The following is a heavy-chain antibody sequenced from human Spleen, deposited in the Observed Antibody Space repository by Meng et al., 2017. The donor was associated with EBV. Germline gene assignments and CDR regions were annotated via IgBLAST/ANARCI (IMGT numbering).Heavy chain of an antibody. D-gene: IGHD2-2*01. CDR1: GYTFTGYY. J-gene: IGHJ4*02. Sequence: QVRLVQPGAEVKKPGASVKVSCKASGYTFTGYYRHWVRQAPGQGLEWMGRINPNSGGTNYAQKFQGRVTMTRDTSISTAYMELSRLRSDDTAVYYCARDCSSTSCSVDYWGQGTLVTVSS. CDR3: ARDCSSTSCSVDY. V-gene: IGHV1-2*06. CDR2: INPNSGGT.